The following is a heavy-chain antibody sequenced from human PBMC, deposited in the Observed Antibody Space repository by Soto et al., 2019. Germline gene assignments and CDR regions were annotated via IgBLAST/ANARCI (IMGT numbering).Heavy chain of an antibody. V-gene: IGHV1-3*01. J-gene: IGHJ3*01. CDR3: VRDMVGPTKAVDL. CDR1: GYSFTSLD. Sequence: QVQLVQSGAEVREPGASVKVSCKASGYSFTSLDINWVRQAPGHTLEWMGWINVGNRNTKYSQKFRGRVTMTSDTSASAASMELSSLRSDDTAVYYCVRDMVGPTKAVDLWGQGTLVTVSS. CDR2: INVGNRNT. D-gene: IGHD1-26*01.